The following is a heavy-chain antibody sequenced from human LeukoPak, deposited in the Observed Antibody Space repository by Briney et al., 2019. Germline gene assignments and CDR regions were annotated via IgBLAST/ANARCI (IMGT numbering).Heavy chain of an antibody. CDR2: FYYTGST. CDR3: ARDRDGYNEV. Sequence: PSETLSLTCTVSGDSFSSSIYYWGWIRQPPGKGLEWIGTFYYTGSTYYNPSLKSRVSMSVDTSKNQFSLNLISLTAADTAVYYCARDRDGYNEVWGQGILVTVSS. CDR1: GDSFSSSIYY. D-gene: IGHD5-24*01. J-gene: IGHJ4*02. V-gene: IGHV4-39*07.